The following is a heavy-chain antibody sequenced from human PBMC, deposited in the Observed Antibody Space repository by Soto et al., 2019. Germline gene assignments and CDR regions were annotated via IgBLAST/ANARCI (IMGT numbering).Heavy chain of an antibody. CDR3: ARDHYYDSSGYPTRFDY. D-gene: IGHD3-22*01. J-gene: IGHJ4*02. CDR1: GGTFSSYA. V-gene: IGHV1-69*13. Sequence: ASVKVSCKASGGTFSSYAISWVRQAPGQGLEWMGGISPIFGTANYAQKFQGRVTITADESTSTAYMELSSLRSEDTAVYYCARDHYYDSSGYPTRFDYLGQGTLVTVSS. CDR2: ISPIFGTA.